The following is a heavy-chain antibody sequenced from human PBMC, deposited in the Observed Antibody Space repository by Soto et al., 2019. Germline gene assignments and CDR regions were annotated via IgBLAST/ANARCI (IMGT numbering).Heavy chain of an antibody. CDR2: INPRDDAT. J-gene: IGHJ4*02. V-gene: IGHV1-46*02. CDR3: ARDQGVEGDYYDTTAYYFDS. Sequence: ASVKVSCKASGYTFNAFYIHWVRQAPGQGLEWMGIINPRDDATSYAQRFQGRVTMTRDTSTSTVYMDLGGLRSEDTAVYYCARDQGVEGDYYDTTAYYFDSWGQGTLVTV. D-gene: IGHD3-22*01. CDR1: GYTFNAFY.